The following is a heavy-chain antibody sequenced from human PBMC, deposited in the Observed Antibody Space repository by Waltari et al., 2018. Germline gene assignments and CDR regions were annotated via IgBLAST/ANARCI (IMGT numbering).Heavy chain of an antibody. CDR3: ARDRPYDFWSGYYTDPYYYYGMDV. V-gene: IGHV3-53*01. D-gene: IGHD3-3*01. CDR2: IYSGGST. Sequence: EVQLVESGGGLIQPGGSLRLSCAASGFTVSSNYMSWVRPAPGKGLEWVSVIYSGGSTYYADAVKGRFTISRDNSKNTLYLQMNSLRAEDTAVYYCARDRPYDFWSGYYTDPYYYYGMDVWGQGTTVTVSS. J-gene: IGHJ6*02. CDR1: GFTVSSNY.